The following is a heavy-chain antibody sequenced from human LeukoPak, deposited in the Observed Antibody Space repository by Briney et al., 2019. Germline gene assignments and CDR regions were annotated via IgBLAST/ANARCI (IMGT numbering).Heavy chain of an antibody. J-gene: IGHJ4*02. Sequence: ASVKVSCKASGYTFTGYYMHWVRQAPGQGLEWMGWINPNSGGTNYAQKFQGRVTMTRDTSISTAYMELSRLRSDDTAVYYCAREFDRRPDYYDSSALLDFWGQGTLVTVSS. D-gene: IGHD3-22*01. V-gene: IGHV1-2*02. CDR1: GYTFTGYY. CDR2: INPNSGGT. CDR3: AREFDRRPDYYDSSALLDF.